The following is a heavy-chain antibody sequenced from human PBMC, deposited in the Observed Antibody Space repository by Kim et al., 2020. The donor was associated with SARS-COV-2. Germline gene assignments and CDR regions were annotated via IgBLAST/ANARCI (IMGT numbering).Heavy chain of an antibody. V-gene: IGHV3-33*05. Sequence: GGSLRLSCSASGFTFSRYAMHWVRQAPGKGLDWVAVISYDASNKHYGDSVKGRFTISRDNSKNMLYLQMNSLRVEDTAVYYCARDLVNIVAAPREVGDDYWDQGTLVTVSS. CDR1: GFTFSRYA. CDR3: ARDLVNIVAAPREVGDDY. J-gene: IGHJ4*01. CDR2: ISYDASNK. D-gene: IGHD5-12*01.